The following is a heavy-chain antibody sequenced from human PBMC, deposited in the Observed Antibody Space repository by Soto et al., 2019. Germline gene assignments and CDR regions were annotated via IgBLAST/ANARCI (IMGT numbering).Heavy chain of an antibody. CDR1: GYTFTSYY. J-gene: IGHJ4*02. Sequence: QVQLVQSGAEVKKPGASVKVSCKASGYTFTSYYMHWVRQAPGQGLEWMGIINPSGGSTSYAQKFQGRVTMTRDTSTSTVYMELSSLRSEDTAVYYCAIVVVTAAIPDYWGQGTLVTVSS. CDR2: INPSGGST. V-gene: IGHV1-46*03. D-gene: IGHD2-2*01. CDR3: AIVVVTAAIPDY.